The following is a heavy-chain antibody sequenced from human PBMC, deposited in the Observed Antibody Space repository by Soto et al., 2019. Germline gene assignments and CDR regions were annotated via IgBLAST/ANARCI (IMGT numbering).Heavy chain of an antibody. CDR3: ARDPDYYDSSGYYPEYFQH. V-gene: IGHV3-48*02. D-gene: IGHD3-22*01. CDR2: ISSSSSTI. CDR1: GFTFSSYS. J-gene: IGHJ1*01. Sequence: EVQLVESGGGLVQPGGSLRLSCAASGFTFSSYSMNWVRQAPGKGLEWVSYISSSSSTIYYADSVKGRFTISRDNAKNSLDLQMNSLRDEDTDVYYCARDPDYYDSSGYYPEYFQHWGQGTLVTVSS.